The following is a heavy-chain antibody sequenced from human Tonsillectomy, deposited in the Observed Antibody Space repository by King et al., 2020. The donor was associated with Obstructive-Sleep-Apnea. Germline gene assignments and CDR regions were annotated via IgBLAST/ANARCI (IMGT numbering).Heavy chain of an antibody. D-gene: IGHD6-19*01. CDR3: TQTGGWDVRFY. J-gene: IGHJ4*02. V-gene: IGHV3-23*04. CDR2: ISGSGDNR. Sequence: VQLVESGGGLVEPGGSLRLSCAASGFTFSSYAMSWVRQAPEKGLEWVSGISGSGDNRNYADSVKGRGPSSRANSKNTVFLQMNSLRADDTAVYYCTQTGGWDVRFYWGQGTQVTVSS. CDR1: GFTFSSYA.